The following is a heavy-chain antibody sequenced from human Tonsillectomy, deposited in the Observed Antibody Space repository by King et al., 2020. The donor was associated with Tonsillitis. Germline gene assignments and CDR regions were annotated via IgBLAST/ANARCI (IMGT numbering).Heavy chain of an antibody. CDR1: GFIVGGYE. CDR2: ISPRGIV. D-gene: IGHD3-22*01. Sequence: VQLVESGGGLVQPGGSLRLSCAASGFIVGGYEMNWVRQAPGKGLEWISYISPRGIVHYADSVKGRFTISRDNAKNSLYLQMNSLRAEDSAVYYCARDNFDYDSYGADYWGQGTLVAVSS. CDR3: ARDNFDYDSYGADY. V-gene: IGHV3-48*03. J-gene: IGHJ4*02.